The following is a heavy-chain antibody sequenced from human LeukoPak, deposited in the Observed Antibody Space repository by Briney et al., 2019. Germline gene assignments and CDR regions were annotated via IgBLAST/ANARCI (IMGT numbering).Heavy chain of an antibody. D-gene: IGHD3-10*01. Sequence: ASVKVSCKASGYTFSSHGITWVRQAPGQGLEWMGWISANNGNTNYAQKLQGRVTVTTDTSTSIAYMELRSLRSVDTAVYYCAREGTAGRYYFDYWGQGTLVTVSS. CDR3: AREGTAGRYYFDY. J-gene: IGHJ4*02. CDR1: GYTFSSHG. CDR2: ISANNGNT. V-gene: IGHV1-18*01.